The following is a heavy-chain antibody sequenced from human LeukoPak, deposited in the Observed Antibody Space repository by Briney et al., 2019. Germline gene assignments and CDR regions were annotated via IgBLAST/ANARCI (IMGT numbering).Heavy chain of an antibody. Sequence: PSETLSLTCTVSGGSISSYYWSWIRQPAGKGLEWIGRIYTSGSTNYNPSLKSRVTISVDTSKNQFSLKLSSVTAADTAVYYCARGRQDIVATVYFDYWGQGTLVTVSS. CDR1: GGSISSYY. CDR3: ARGRQDIVATVYFDY. D-gene: IGHD5-12*01. V-gene: IGHV4-4*07. J-gene: IGHJ4*02. CDR2: IYTSGST.